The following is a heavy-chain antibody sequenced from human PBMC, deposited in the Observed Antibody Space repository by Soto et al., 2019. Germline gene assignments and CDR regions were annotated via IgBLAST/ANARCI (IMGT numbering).Heavy chain of an antibody. CDR1: GFTFSSYS. V-gene: IGHV3-48*01. CDR2: ISSSSSTI. J-gene: IGHJ5*02. CDR3: AALYDFWSGYYTVQNWFDP. D-gene: IGHD3-3*01. Sequence: GGSLRLSCAASGFTFSSYSMNWVRQAPGKGLEWVSYISSSSSTIYYADSVKGRFTISRDNAKNSLYLQMNSLRAEDTAVYYCAALYDFWSGYYTVQNWFDPWGQGTLVTVSS.